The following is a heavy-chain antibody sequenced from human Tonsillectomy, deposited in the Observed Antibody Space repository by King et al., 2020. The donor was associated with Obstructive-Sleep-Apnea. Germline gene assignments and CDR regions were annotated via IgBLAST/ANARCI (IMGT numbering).Heavy chain of an antibody. CDR3: AYFDSSGYYSYFDY. CDR2: ISYDGNKK. CDR1: GFTFSSYS. V-gene: IGHV3-30-3*01. D-gene: IGHD3-22*01. Sequence: VQLVESGGGVVQPGRSLRLSCAASGFTFSSYSMHWVRQAPGKGLEWVALISYDGNKKYYADSVKGRFTISRDNSKSELFLQMNSLRAEDTAVYYCAYFDSSGYYSYFDYWGQGTLVTVSS. J-gene: IGHJ4*02.